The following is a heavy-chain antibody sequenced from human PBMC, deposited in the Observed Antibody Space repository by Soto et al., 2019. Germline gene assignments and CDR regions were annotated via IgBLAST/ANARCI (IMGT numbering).Heavy chain of an antibody. V-gene: IGHV3-23*01. CDR3: AKCSPRYSSGLKAYYLDY. J-gene: IGHJ4*02. D-gene: IGHD6-19*01. Sequence: EVQLLESGGGLVQPGGSLRLSCAASGFTFSSDAMSWVRQAPGKGLEWVSTISGSGGSTYYADSVKGRFTISRDNAKNTLYLQVNSLRAEDTAVYYCAKCSPRYSSGLKAYYLDYWGQGTLVTVSS. CDR1: GFTFSSDA. CDR2: ISGSGGST.